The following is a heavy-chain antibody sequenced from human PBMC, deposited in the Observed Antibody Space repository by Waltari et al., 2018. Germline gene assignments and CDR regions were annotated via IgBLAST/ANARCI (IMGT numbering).Heavy chain of an antibody. Sequence: QVQLVQSGAEVKKPGASVKVSCKASGYTVTSRFMNWVRHTPGQGLEWMGIINASGGRTRDAQKFQGRVTMTRDTSTNTVYMELSSLRSEDTAVYYCARDRLAIPPEGIASLPGTYYGMDVWGQGTTVTVSS. CDR1: GYTVTSRF. V-gene: IGHV1-46*01. D-gene: IGHD2-21*01. J-gene: IGHJ6*02. CDR3: ARDRLAIPPEGIASLPGTYYGMDV. CDR2: INASGGRT.